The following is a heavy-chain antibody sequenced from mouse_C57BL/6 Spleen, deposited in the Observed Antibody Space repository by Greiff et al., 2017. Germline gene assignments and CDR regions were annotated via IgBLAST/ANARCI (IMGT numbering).Heavy chain of an antibody. J-gene: IGHJ2*01. D-gene: IGHD1-1*01. Sequence: VQLQQSGPELVKPGASVKISCKASGYAFSSSWMNWVKQRPGKGLEWIGRIYPGDGDTNYNGKFKGKATLTADKSSSTAYMQLSSLTSEDSAVYFCASDYYGSSYAYFDYWGQGTTLTVSS. CDR1: GYAFSSSW. CDR2: IYPGDGDT. V-gene: IGHV1-82*01. CDR3: ASDYYGSSYAYFDY.